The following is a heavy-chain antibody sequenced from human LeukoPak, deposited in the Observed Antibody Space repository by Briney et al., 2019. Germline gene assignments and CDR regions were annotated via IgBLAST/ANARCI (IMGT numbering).Heavy chain of an antibody. D-gene: IGHD6-19*01. CDR3: ARVTAVAEDY. CDR2: IYYSGST. CDR1: GGSISSYY. J-gene: IGHJ4*02. V-gene: IGHV4-59*01. Sequence: SETLSLTCTVSGGSISSYYWSWIRQPPGKGLEWIGYIYYSGSTNYNPSLKSRVTISVDTSKNQFSLKLCSVTAADTAVYYCARVTAVAEDYWGQGTLVTVSS.